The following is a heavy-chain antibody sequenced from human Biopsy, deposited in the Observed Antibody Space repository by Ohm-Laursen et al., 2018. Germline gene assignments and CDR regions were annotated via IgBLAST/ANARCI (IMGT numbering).Heavy chain of an antibody. V-gene: IGHV3-23*01. CDR2: ITTDSGRI. Sequence: SLRLSCAASGFTLSDGMTWVRQAPGKGLEWVSSITTDSGRIFYADSVGGRFTISRDNSKNTLYLQMNSLRAEDTAEYYCARHLRYNDYWGQGTLVTVSS. J-gene: IGHJ4*02. D-gene: IGHD3-9*01. CDR3: ARHLRYNDY. CDR1: GFTLSDG.